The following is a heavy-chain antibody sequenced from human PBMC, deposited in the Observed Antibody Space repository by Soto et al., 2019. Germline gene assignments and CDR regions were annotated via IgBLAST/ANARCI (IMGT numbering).Heavy chain of an antibody. CDR2: VGTANANT. V-gene: IGHV1-18*01. J-gene: IGHJ4*01. D-gene: IGHD3-9*01. CDR3: ARELNTDPTAYYSFAY. Sequence: GASVKVSCKTSGYTFTAYGRAWHRQAPGQRPEWLGWVGTANANTNYAEKFQGRVTMTSDRSTTTTYMELRSLRSDDTAVYYCARELNTDPTAYYSFAYWGHGTLVTVSS. CDR1: GYTFTAYG.